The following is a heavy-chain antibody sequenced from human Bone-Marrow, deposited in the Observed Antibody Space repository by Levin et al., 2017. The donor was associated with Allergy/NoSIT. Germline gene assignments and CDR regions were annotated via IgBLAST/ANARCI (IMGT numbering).Heavy chain of an antibody. CDR1: DFSLNSRGVG. D-gene: IGHD3-16*01. CDR2: IYWDGDK. CDR3: AHTLRLGELGAGYFDY. J-gene: IGHJ4*02. V-gene: IGHV2-5*02. Sequence: SGPTLVKPTQTLTLTCTFSDFSLNSRGVGVAWIRQSTGKAPEWLAVIYWDGDKRYSPSLRSRGTITKDTSENQVVLTLTNMAPVDTATYYCAHTLRLGELGAGYFDYWGQGTLVTVSS.